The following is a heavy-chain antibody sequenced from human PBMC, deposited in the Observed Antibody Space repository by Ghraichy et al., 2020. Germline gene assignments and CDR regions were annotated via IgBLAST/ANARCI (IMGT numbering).Heavy chain of an antibody. CDR2: INHSGST. D-gene: IGHD2-8*01. J-gene: IGHJ3*02. CDR3: AVPLYAKSYDAFDI. Sequence: IGEINHSGSTNYNQSLKSRVTISVDTSKNQFSLKLSSVTAADTAVYYCAVPLYAKSYDAFDIWGQGTMVTVSS. V-gene: IGHV4-34*01.